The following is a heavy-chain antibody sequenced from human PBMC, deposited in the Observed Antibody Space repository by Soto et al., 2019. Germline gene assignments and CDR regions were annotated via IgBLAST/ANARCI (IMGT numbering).Heavy chain of an antibody. CDR3: AFPATADFDY. CDR1: GGSISSTNW. CDR2: IYHSGTT. D-gene: IGHD6-13*01. Sequence: QVQLQESGPGLVKPSGTPSLTCAVSGGSISSTNWWTWVRQSPGRGLEWIGVIYHSGTTNYSPSLKSRVNIAVDMSTNHLSLTLISVTAADTAVYYCAFPATADFDYWGKGILVTGSS. J-gene: IGHJ4*02. V-gene: IGHV4-4*02.